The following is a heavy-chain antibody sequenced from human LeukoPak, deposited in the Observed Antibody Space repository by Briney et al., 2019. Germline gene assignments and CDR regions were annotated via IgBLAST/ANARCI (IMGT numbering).Heavy chain of an antibody. J-gene: IGHJ5*02. D-gene: IGHD1-26*01. CDR3: ARHVPNHHVVGSNWFDP. CDR2: IYYSGST. CDR1: GGSINTNSYS. Sequence: SETLSLTCTVSGGSINTNSYSWGWLRQPPGKGLEWIGSIYYSGSTYYNPSLKSRVTISVDTSKNQFSLKLSSVTAADTAVYYCARHVPNHHVVGSNWFDPWGQGTLVTVSS. V-gene: IGHV4-39*01.